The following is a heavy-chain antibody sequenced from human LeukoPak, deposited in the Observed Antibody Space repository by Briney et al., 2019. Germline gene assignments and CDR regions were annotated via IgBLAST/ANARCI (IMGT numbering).Heavy chain of an antibody. D-gene: IGHD2-2*01. CDR3: ASLAKDIVVVPAAPVFDY. Sequence: GGSLRLSCAASGFTFSSYWMSWVRQAPGKGLEWVANIKQDGREKYYVDSVKGRFTISRDNAKNSLYLQMNSLRAEDTAVYYCASLAKDIVVVPAAPVFDYWGQGTLVTVSS. J-gene: IGHJ4*02. CDR2: IKQDGREK. V-gene: IGHV3-7*01. CDR1: GFTFSSYW.